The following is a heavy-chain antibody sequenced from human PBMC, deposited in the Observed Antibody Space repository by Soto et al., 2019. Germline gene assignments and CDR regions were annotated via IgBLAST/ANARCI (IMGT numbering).Heavy chain of an antibody. J-gene: IGHJ6*03. Sequence: PGESLKISCKGSGYSFANYWIGWVRQVPGKGLDWMGIIYPADSNTKYSPSFQGQVTISADKSINTAYLQWSSLKASDTAMYYCAIPGSTSPVSYYFYYMDVWGQGTTVTVSS. CDR3: AIPGSTSPVSYYFYYMDV. CDR2: IYPADSNT. D-gene: IGHD6-13*01. V-gene: IGHV5-51*01. CDR1: GYSFANYW.